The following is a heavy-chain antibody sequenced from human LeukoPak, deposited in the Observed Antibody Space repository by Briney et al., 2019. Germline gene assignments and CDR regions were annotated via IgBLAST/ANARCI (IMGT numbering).Heavy chain of an antibody. CDR3: ARGGHDPGIPFDI. Sequence: GGSLRLSCAASGFTFSSYEMNWVRQAPGKGLEWVSYISCRGSAIYYADSVKGRFTISRDNAKNSLYLQMNSLRADDTAVYYCARGGHDPGIPFDIWGQGTMVTVSS. CDR2: ISCRGSAI. CDR1: GFTFSSYE. V-gene: IGHV3-48*03. J-gene: IGHJ3*02. D-gene: IGHD1-1*01.